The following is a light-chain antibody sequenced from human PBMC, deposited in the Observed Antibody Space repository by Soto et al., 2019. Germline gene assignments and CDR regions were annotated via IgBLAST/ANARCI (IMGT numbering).Light chain of an antibody. Sequence: QSALTQPASVSGSPGQSITISCTGTSSDVGGYNYVSWYQQHPGKAPKLMIYDVSNRPSGVSNRFSGSKSGNTASLTICGPQAEDEADYYCSSYTSSSTNYVFGTGTKVTVL. CDR1: SSDVGGYNY. CDR3: SSYTSSSTNYV. J-gene: IGLJ1*01. CDR2: DVS. V-gene: IGLV2-14*01.